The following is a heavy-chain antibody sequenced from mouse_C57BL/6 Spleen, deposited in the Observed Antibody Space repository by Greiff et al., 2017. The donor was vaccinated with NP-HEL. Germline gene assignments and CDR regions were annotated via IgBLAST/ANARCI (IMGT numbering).Heavy chain of an antibody. J-gene: IGHJ1*03. V-gene: IGHV8-8*01. CDR3: ARIGRWDGGYFDV. CDR2: IWWDDDK. D-gene: IGHD4-1*01. CDR1: GFSLSTFGMG. Sequence: QVTLKVSGPGILQPSQTLSLTCSFSGFSLSTFGMGVGWIRQPTGKGLEWLAHIWWDDDKYYNPALKSRLTNSKDTSKNQVFLKIANVDTADTATYYCARIGRWDGGYFDVWGTGTTVTVSS.